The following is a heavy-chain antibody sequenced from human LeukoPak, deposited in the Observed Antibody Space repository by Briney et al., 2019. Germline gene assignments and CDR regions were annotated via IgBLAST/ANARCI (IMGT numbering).Heavy chain of an antibody. CDR3: ARNQALYDILTGYYYFDY. CDR2: IWHDGTNK. D-gene: IGHD3-9*01. CDR1: GFIFSAYG. Sequence: GGSLRLSCAASGFIFSAYGMHWVRQAPGKGLEWVAFIWHDGTNKDYADPVKGRFTISRDNSANTLFLQMNSLRAEDTAVYYCARNQALYDILTGYYYFDYWGQGTLVTVSS. J-gene: IGHJ4*02. V-gene: IGHV3-33*02.